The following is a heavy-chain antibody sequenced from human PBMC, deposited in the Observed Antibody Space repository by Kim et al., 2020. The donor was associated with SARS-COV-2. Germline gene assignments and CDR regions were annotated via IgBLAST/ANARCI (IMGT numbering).Heavy chain of an antibody. CDR1: GYTFTGYY. D-gene: IGHD3-22*01. J-gene: IGHJ4*02. CDR3: ARDRNYDSTGYSEY. CDR2: INPNSGGT. V-gene: IGHV1-2*06. Sequence: ASVKVSCKASGYTFTGYYIHWVRQAPGQGLEWMGRINPNSGGTIYAQKFQARVTMTRDTSISTAYMELSRLRSDDTAVYYCARDRNYDSTGYSEYWGQGT.